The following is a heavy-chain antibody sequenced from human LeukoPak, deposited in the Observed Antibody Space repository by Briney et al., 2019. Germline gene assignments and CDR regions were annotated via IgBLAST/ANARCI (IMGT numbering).Heavy chain of an antibody. CDR3: AKDLYGGYDSVGGNFDY. CDR2: IKQDGSQK. Sequence: PGGSLRLSCAASGFTFSSYWMSWVRQAPGKGLEWVANIKQDGSQKYYVDSVKGRFTISRDNAKNTLYLQMNSLRAEDTAVYYCAKDLYGGYDSVGGNFDYWGQGTLVTVSS. V-gene: IGHV3-7*01. J-gene: IGHJ4*02. CDR1: GFTFSSYW. D-gene: IGHD5-12*01.